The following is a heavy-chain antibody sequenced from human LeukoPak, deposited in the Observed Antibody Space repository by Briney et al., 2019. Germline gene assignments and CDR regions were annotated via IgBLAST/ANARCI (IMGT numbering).Heavy chain of an antibody. CDR3: ARGNYDILTGYGDY. D-gene: IGHD3-9*01. CDR2: ISYDGSNK. J-gene: IGHJ4*02. CDR1: GFTFSSYG. V-gene: IGHV3-30*03. Sequence: PGRSLRLSCAASGFTFSSYGMHWVRQAPGKGLEWVAVISYDGSNKYYADAVKGRFTISRDNSKNTLYLQMNSLRAEDTAVYYCARGNYDILTGYGDYWGQGTLVTVSS.